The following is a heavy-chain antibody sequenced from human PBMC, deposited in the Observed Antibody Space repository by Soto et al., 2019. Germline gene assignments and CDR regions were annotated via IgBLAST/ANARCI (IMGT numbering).Heavy chain of an antibody. V-gene: IGHV3-23*01. CDR3: AKDGERFLEWLPDYYFGMDV. Sequence: PGGSLRLSCAASGFTFSSYAMSWVRQAPGKGLEWVSAISGSGGSTYYADSVKGRFTISRDNSKNTLYLQMNSLRAEDTAVYYCAKDGERFLEWLPDYYFGMDVWGQGTTVTVSS. D-gene: IGHD3-3*01. CDR1: GFTFSSYA. J-gene: IGHJ6*02. CDR2: ISGSGGST.